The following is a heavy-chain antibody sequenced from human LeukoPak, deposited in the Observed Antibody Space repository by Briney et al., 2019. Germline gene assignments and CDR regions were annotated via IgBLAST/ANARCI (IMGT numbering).Heavy chain of an antibody. CDR3: ARDFYDGFALDY. CDR2: IFSSSTYI. Sequence: PGGSLRLSCTVSGFTVSSNSMSWVRQAPGKGLEWVSFIFSSSTYIYYTDSVKGRFTISRDNARNSLYLQMDNLRAEDTGVYYCARDFYDGFALDYWGQGTLVTVSS. CDR1: GFTVSSNS. D-gene: IGHD2/OR15-2a*01. J-gene: IGHJ4*02. V-gene: IGHV3-21*03.